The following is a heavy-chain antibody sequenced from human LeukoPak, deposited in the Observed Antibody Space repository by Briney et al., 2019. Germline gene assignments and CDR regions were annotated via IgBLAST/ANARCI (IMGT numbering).Heavy chain of an antibody. Sequence: ASVKVSCKASGYSFTSYGISWVRQARGQGLEWMGWTSAYNGNTNYAQKLQGRVTMTTDTSTSTAYMELRSLRSDDTAVYYCARHSSDWEFDYWGQGTLVTVSS. CDR1: GYSFTSYG. J-gene: IGHJ4*02. D-gene: IGHD6-19*01. V-gene: IGHV1-18*01. CDR3: ARHSSDWEFDY. CDR2: TSAYNGNT.